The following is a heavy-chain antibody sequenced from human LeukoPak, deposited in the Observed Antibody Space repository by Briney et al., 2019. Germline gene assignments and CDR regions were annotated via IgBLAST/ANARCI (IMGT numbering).Heavy chain of an antibody. CDR2: IFYSGLT. CDR1: GASMSGNSYY. V-gene: IGHV4-39*07. Sequence: SEALSLTCSVSGASMSGNSYYWAWIRQSPGKGLEWIGSIFYSGLTYYKPSLESQVTLSVDLSKNQFSLKLSSVTAADTAVYYCARESPRITIFGVVITFDYWGQGTLVTVSS. CDR3: ARESPRITIFGVVITFDY. D-gene: IGHD3-3*01. J-gene: IGHJ4*02.